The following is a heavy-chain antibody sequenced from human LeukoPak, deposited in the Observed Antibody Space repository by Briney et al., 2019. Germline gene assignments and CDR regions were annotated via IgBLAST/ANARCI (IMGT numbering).Heavy chain of an antibody. D-gene: IGHD3-22*01. CDR1: GFTVSRNY. CDR2: LHSGGST. J-gene: IGHJ1*01. V-gene: IGHV3-53*01. CDR3: ARVRDYYDSRGYYFEYFDH. Sequence: PGGSLRLSCAASGFTVSRNYMSWVRQAPGKGLEWVSVLHSGGSTNYADSVKGRFTISRDNSKNTLYLQMNSLRAEDTAVYYCARVRDYYDSRGYYFEYFDHWGQGTLVTVSS.